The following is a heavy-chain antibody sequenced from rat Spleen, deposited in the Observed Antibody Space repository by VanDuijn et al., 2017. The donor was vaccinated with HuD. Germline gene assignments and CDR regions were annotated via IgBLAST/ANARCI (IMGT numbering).Heavy chain of an antibody. CDR1: GFTFSNYY. J-gene: IGHJ3*01. Sequence: EVQLVESGGGLVQPGRSLKLSCAASGFTFSNYYMAWVRQAPRKGLEWVAYISAGGGNTYYRDSVKGRFTISRDNAKNTLYLQMDSLRSEDTATYYCARGGYNYGWFAYWGQGTLVTVSS. D-gene: IGHD1-9*01. V-gene: IGHV5-27*01. CDR2: ISAGGGNT. CDR3: ARGGYNYGWFAY.